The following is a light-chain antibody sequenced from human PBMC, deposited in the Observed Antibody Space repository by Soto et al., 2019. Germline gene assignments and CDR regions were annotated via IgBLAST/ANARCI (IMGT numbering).Light chain of an antibody. CDR1: SSDVGAYNY. V-gene: IGLV2-14*01. CDR3: SSKRTTSSLV. Sequence: QSVLTQPASVSGSPGQTITISCTGTSSDVGAYNYVSWYQQHRGKAPKLMIYEVSNRPSGVSDRFSGSKSGNTASLTISGLQAADEADYYCSSKRTTSSLVFGTGTKVTVL. J-gene: IGLJ1*01. CDR2: EVS.